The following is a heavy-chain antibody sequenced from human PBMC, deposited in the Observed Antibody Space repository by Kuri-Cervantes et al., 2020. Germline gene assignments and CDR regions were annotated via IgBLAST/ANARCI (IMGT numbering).Heavy chain of an antibody. CDR2: IIPIFGTA. V-gene: IGHV1-69*05. D-gene: IGHD3-22*01. Sequence: SVKVSCKASGYTFINNGISWVRQAPGQGLEWMGGIIPIFGTANYAQKFQGRVTITTDESTSTAYMELSSLRSEDTAVYYCAKEELAYYYESSGYSGGYWGQGTLVTVSS. CDR1: GYTFINNG. J-gene: IGHJ4*02. CDR3: AKEELAYYYESSGYSGGY.